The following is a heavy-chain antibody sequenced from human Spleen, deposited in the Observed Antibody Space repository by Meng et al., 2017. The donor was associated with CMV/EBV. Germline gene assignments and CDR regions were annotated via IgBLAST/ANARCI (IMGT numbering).Heavy chain of an antibody. J-gene: IGHJ4*02. CDR2: INWNGGST. CDR1: EIPFGRYA. Sequence: GESLKISCAASEIPFGRYAMNGVRQAPGKGLEWVPGINWNGGSTGYADSVKGRFTISRDNARNSLYLQMNSLRAEDTAVYYCARDSIIAAGTSADYWGQGTLVTVSS. V-gene: IGHV3-20*04. CDR3: ARDSIIAAGTSADY. D-gene: IGHD6-13*01.